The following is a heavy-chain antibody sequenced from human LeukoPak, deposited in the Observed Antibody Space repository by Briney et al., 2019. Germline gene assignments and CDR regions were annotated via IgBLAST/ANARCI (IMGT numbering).Heavy chain of an antibody. CDR3: AKDRSLGWLDP. J-gene: IGHJ5*02. V-gene: IGHV3-21*01. Sequence: GGSLRLSCAASGFTFSSYSMNWVRQAPGKGLEWVSSISSSSSYIYYADSVKGRFTISRDNAKNSLYLQMSSLRAEDTAVYYCAKDRSLGWLDPWGQGTLVTVSS. CDR2: ISSSSSYI. CDR1: GFTFSSYS.